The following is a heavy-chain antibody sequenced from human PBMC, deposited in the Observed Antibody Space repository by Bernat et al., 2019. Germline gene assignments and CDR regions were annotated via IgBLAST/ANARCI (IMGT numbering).Heavy chain of an antibody. CDR2: IYSSGST. J-gene: IGHJ4*02. V-gene: IGHV4-39*01. D-gene: IGHD3-9*01. CDR1: GGSISSSSYY. CDR3: ATDILTGYF. Sequence: QLQLQESGPGLVKPSETLSLTCSVSGGSISSSSYYWGWIRQPPGKGLEWMGSIYSSGSTYYNSSLKSRVRISVDTSKNEFSLKLSNVTAADTALYYCATDILTGYFWGQGTLVTVSS.